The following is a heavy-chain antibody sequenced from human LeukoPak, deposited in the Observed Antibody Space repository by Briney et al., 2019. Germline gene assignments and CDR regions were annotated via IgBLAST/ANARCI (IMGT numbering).Heavy chain of an antibody. CDR1: AGSISSSSYY. J-gene: IGHJ3*02. V-gene: IGHV4-39*01. D-gene: IGHD6-13*01. Sequence: SETLSLTCSVSAGSISSSSYYWGWIRQAPGKGLEWIGSIYYSGSTYYNPSLKSRVTLSVDTSKNQFSLKLSSVTAADTAVYYCARRLAAAGWALHAFDIWGQGTMVTVSS. CDR3: ARRLAAAGWALHAFDI. CDR2: IYYSGST.